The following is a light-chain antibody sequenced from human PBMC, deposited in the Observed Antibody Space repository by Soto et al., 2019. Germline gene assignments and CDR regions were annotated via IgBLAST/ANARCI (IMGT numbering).Light chain of an antibody. CDR2: DVS. Sequence: DIQMTQSPSTLSASVGDTVTITCRASQSVSTWLAWYQQTPGKAPKLLIYDVSSLESGVPSRFSGSGSGTEFTLTISSLQPEDFATYYCQQSYSTPQTFGQGTKVDIK. V-gene: IGKV1-5*01. CDR1: QSVSTW. CDR3: QQSYSTPQT. J-gene: IGKJ1*01.